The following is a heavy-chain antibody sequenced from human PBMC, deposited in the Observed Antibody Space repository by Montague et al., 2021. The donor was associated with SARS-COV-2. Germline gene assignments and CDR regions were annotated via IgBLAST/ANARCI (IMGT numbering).Heavy chain of an antibody. V-gene: IGHV4-39*01. CDR2: IYNGGRT. D-gene: IGHD3-22*01. J-gene: IGHJ4*02. Sequence: SETLSLTCGVSGGSLNSNAFFWGWIRQPPGKRLEWIGGIYNGGRTFRNPSLKSRVTISVDTSKNQFSLKLKSVTAADTAVYYCASQGLYYVSTGSHDFWGQGTPVTVSS. CDR3: ASQGLYYVSTGSHDF. CDR1: GGSLNSNAFF.